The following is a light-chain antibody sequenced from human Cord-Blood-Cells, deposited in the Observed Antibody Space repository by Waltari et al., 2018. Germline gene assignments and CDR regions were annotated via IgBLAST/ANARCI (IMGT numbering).Light chain of an antibody. CDR3: SSYTSSSTLG. V-gene: IGLV2-14*03. Sequence: QSALTQPASVSGSPGQSITISCTGTSSDVGGYNYVSWYQQHPGKAPKLIIYDVSNRPSGVSNRFSGSKSGNTASLTISGLQAEDEADYYCSSYTSSSTLGFGTGTKVTVL. CDR2: DVS. CDR1: SSDVGGYNY. J-gene: IGLJ1*01.